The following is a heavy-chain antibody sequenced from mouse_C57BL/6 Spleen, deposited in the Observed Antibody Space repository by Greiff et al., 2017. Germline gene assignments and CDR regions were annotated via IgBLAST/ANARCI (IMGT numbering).Heavy chain of an antibody. D-gene: IGHD2-2*01. CDR3: ARGVYYGYDGYWYFDV. Sequence: EVQLQQSGPELVKPGASVKISCKASGYTFTDYYMNWVKQSHGKSLEWIGDINPNNGGTSYNQKFKGKATLTVDKSSSTAYMELRSLTSEDSAVYYCARGVYYGYDGYWYFDVWGTGTTVTVSS. J-gene: IGHJ1*03. V-gene: IGHV1-26*01. CDR1: GYTFTDYY. CDR2: INPNNGGT.